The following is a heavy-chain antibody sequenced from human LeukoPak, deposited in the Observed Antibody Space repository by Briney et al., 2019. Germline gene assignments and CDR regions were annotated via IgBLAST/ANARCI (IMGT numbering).Heavy chain of an antibody. J-gene: IGHJ4*02. V-gene: IGHV3-49*04. CDR3: TRDLTYYYDSNYFDY. CDR2: IRSKAYGGTT. D-gene: IGHD3-22*01. Sequence: PGGSLRLSCAASGFTFSSYAMSWVRQAPGKGLEWVGFIRSKAYGGTTEYAASVKGRFTISRDDSKSIAYLQMNSLKTEDTAVYYCTRDLTYYYDSNYFDYWGQGTLVTVSS. CDR1: GFTFSSYA.